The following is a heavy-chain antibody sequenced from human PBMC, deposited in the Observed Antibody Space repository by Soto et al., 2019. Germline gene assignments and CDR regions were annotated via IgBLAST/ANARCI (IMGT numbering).Heavy chain of an antibody. CDR3: ARDCSGGSCYGHDAFDI. D-gene: IGHD2-15*01. V-gene: IGHV4-31*03. J-gene: IGHJ3*02. CDR1: GGSISSGGYY. Sequence: SETLSLTCTVSGGSISSGGYYWSWIRQHPGKGLEWIGYIYYSGSTYYNPSLKSRVTISVDTSKNQFSLKLSSVTAADTAVYYCARDCSGGSCYGHDAFDIWGQGTMATVSS. CDR2: IYYSGST.